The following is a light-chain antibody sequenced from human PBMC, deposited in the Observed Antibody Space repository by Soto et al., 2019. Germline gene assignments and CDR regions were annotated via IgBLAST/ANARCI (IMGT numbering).Light chain of an antibody. CDR2: DVN. CDR3: RSYAGSYTWV. V-gene: IGLV2-11*01. Sequence: QSALTQPRSVSGSPGQSVTISCTGASSDVGNYNFVSWYQQHPGKAPKVMIYDVNKRPSGVPDRFSGSKSGNTASLTISGLQAEDEADYYCRSYAGSYTWVFGGGTKLTVL. CDR1: SSDVGNYNF. J-gene: IGLJ3*02.